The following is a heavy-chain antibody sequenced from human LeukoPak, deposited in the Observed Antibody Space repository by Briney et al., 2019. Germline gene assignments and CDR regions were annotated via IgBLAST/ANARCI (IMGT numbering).Heavy chain of an antibody. V-gene: IGHV4-34*01. CDR1: GGSFSGYY. Sequence: SETLSLTCAVYGGSFSGYYWSWIRQPPGKGLEWIGEINHSGSTNYNPSLKSRVTISVDTSKNQFSLKLSSVTAADTAVYYCASLGRRWGLGSYAFDIWGQGTMVTVSS. CDR3: ASLGRRWGLGSYAFDI. J-gene: IGHJ3*02. D-gene: IGHD3-16*01. CDR2: INHSGST.